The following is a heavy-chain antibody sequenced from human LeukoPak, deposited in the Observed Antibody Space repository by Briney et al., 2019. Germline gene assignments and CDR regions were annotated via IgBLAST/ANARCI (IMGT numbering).Heavy chain of an antibody. Sequence: GGSLRLSCAASGFTVSSNYMSWLRQAPGKGLEWISYITNSGSDIEYADSVKGRFTISWDNAKKSLYLEMNTLRAEDTAIYYCACPYRSRFDYWGQGTLVTVSS. CDR2: ITNSGSDI. D-gene: IGHD6-13*01. V-gene: IGHV3-11*01. CDR3: ACPYRSRFDY. CDR1: GFTVSSNY. J-gene: IGHJ4*02.